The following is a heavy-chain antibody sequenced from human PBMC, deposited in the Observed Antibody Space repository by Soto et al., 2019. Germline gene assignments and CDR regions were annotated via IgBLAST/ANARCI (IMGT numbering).Heavy chain of an antibody. CDR3: ARGSYCGGDCYSGSSYFDY. D-gene: IGHD2-21*02. V-gene: IGHV1-69*12. Sequence: QVQLVQSGAEVKKPGSSVKVSCKAYGGTFSSYAISWVRQAPGQGLEWMGGIIPIFGTANYAQKFQGRVTITADESTSTAYMELSSLRSEDTAVYYCARGSYCGGDCYSGSSYFDYWGQGTLVTVSS. CDR2: IIPIFGTA. J-gene: IGHJ4*02. CDR1: GGTFSSYA.